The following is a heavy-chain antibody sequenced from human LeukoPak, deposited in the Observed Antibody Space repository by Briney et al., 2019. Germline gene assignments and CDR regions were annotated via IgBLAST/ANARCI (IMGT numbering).Heavy chain of an antibody. V-gene: IGHV4-4*07. CDR1: GGSISSYY. CDR3: ARDQNSGDYRTLDY. Sequence: PSETLSLTCTVSGGSISSYYWSWIRQPAGKGLEWIGRIYTSGSTNYNPSLKSRVTMSVDTSKNQFSLKLSSVTAADTAVYYCARDQNSGDYRTLDYWGQGTLVTVSS. CDR2: IYTSGST. J-gene: IGHJ4*02. D-gene: IGHD4-17*01.